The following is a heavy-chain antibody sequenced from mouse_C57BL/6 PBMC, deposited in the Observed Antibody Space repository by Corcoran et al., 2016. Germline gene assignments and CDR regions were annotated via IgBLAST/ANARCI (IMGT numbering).Heavy chain of an antibody. CDR2: FYPRGGNT. CDR3: ARSAGLDY. CDR1: GYTFTSYG. V-gene: IGHV1-81*01. J-gene: IGHJ2*01. Sequence: QVQLQQSGADLARPGASVKLSCKASGYTFTSYGISWVMQSTGQGLEWIGEFYPRGGNTYYNEKFKGKAKLTADTSSSTAYMALRSLTSEDSAGYFCARSAGLDYLCQGTTLTVTS.